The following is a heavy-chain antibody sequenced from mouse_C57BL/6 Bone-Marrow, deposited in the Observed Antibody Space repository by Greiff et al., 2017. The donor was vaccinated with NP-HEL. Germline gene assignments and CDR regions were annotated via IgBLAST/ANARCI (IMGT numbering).Heavy chain of an antibody. V-gene: IGHV1-72*01. CDR3: ARSEQITTVNYFDY. D-gene: IGHD1-1*01. CDR2: IDPNSGGT. J-gene: IGHJ2*01. CDR1: GYTFTSYW. Sequence: QVQLQQSGPELVKPGASVKISCKASGYTFTSYWMHWVKQRPGRGLEWIGRIDPNSGGTKYNEKFKSKATLTVDKPSSTAYMQLSSLTSEDSAVYYCARSEQITTVNYFDYWGQGTTLTVSS.